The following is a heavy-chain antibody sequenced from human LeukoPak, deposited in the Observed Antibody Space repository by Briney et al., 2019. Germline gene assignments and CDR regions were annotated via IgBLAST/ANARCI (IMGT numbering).Heavy chain of an antibody. D-gene: IGHD3-3*01. Sequence: SETLSLTCAVYGGSFSGYYWSWIRQPAGKGLEWIGRIYTSGSTNYNPSLKSRVTISVDTSKNQFSLKLSSVTAADTAVYYCARDGLTIFGVVTAFDYWGQGTLVTVSS. CDR3: ARDGLTIFGVVTAFDY. CDR2: IYTSGST. CDR1: GGSFSGYY. V-gene: IGHV4-4*07. J-gene: IGHJ4*02.